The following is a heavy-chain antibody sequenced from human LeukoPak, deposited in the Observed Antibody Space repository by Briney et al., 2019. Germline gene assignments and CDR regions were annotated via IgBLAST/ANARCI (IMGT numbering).Heavy chain of an antibody. CDR3: AKGRYTPDP. D-gene: IGHD5-18*01. V-gene: IGHV3-30*18. Sequence: GRSLRLSCAASGFTFRSYDMHWVRQAPGKGLEWVAVISYDGSNKYYADSVKGRFTISRDNSKNTLYLQMNSLRAEDTAVYYCAKGRYTPDPWGQGTLVTVSS. CDR2: ISYDGSNK. CDR1: GFTFRSYD. J-gene: IGHJ5*02.